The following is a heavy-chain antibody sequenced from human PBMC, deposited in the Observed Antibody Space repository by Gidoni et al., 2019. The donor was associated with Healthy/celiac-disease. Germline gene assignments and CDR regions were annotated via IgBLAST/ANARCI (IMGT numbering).Heavy chain of an antibody. D-gene: IGHD1-26*01. V-gene: IGHV1-46*03. CDR1: GYTFTSYY. CDR3: ARVLGARDWFDP. CDR2: INPSGGST. J-gene: IGHJ5*02. Sequence: QVQLVQSGAEVKKPGASVKVSCKASGYTFTSYYMHWVRQAPEKGLEWMGIINPSGGSTSYAQKFQGRVTMTRDTSTSTVYMELSSLRSEDTAVYYCARVLGARDWFDPWGQGTLVTVSS.